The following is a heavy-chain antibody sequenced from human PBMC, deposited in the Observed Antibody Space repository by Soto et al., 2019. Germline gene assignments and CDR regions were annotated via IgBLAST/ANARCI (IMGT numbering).Heavy chain of an antibody. CDR3: ARSDRDYAYALNV. V-gene: IGHV3-53*01. D-gene: IGHD3-16*01. Sequence: EAQLVESGGGLIQPGGSLRLSCAASGFTVSDNYITWVRQAPGKGLEWVSLLYSGGRIYYADSVKGRFTISRDTSKTTLYLQMNVLRSADRAVYYCARSDRDYAYALNVWGQGTTVTVSS. CDR2: LYSGGRI. CDR1: GFTVSDNY. J-gene: IGHJ6*02.